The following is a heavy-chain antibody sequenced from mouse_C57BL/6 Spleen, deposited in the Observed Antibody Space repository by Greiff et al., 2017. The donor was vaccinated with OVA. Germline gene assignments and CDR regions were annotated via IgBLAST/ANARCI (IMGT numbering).Heavy chain of an antibody. D-gene: IGHD1-1*01. CDR2: IDPDTGGT. V-gene: IGHV1-15*01. Sequence: QVQLKQSGAELVRPGASVTLSCKASGYTFTDYEMHWVKQTPVHGLEWIGAIDPDTGGTAYNQKFKGKAILTVDKSSSTAYMELRSMTSEDAAVYYCTRSGYGSKAWFAYWGQGTLVTVSA. CDR1: GYTFTDYE. CDR3: TRSGYGSKAWFAY. J-gene: IGHJ3*01.